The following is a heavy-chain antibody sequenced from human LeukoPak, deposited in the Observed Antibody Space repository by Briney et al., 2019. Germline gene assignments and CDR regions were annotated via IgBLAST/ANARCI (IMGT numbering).Heavy chain of an antibody. CDR3: AAGGGPGSVKLSFDY. Sequence: GASVKVSCKSSGYTFTNYGISWVRQAPGQGLEWMGWISAYNGNTNYAQKLQGRVTMTTDTSTSTAYMELRSLRSDDTAVYYCAAGGGPGSVKLSFDYWGQGTLVTVSS. V-gene: IGHV1-18*01. CDR2: ISAYNGNT. J-gene: IGHJ4*02. CDR1: GYTFTNYG. D-gene: IGHD1-26*01.